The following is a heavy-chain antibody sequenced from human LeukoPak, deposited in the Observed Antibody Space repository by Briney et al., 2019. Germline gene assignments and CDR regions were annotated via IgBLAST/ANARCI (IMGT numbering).Heavy chain of an antibody. CDR2: IYYSGST. J-gene: IGHJ4*02. V-gene: IGHV4-59*08. CDR1: GGSFSGYF. CDR3: ARQAYDSSGYALFDY. D-gene: IGHD3-22*01. Sequence: SETLSLTCAVYGGSFSGYFWSWIRQPPGKGLEWIGYIYYSGSTNYNPSLKSRVTISVDTSKNQFSLKLSSVTAADTAVYYCARQAYDSSGYALFDYWGQGTLVTVSS.